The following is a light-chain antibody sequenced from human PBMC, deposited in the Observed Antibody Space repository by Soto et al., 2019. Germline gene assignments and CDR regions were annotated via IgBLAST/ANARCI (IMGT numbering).Light chain of an antibody. CDR2: DAD. J-gene: IGKJ2*01. V-gene: IGKV3-11*01. Sequence: EIVLTQSPVILSLSPGERAALSCRASQSVSSYLAWYQQKPGQAPRLLIYDADTRATGIPARFSGSGSGTDFTLTIGSLEPEDFAVYYCQQRSSWPLTFGQGTKLEVK. CDR1: QSVSSY. CDR3: QQRSSWPLT.